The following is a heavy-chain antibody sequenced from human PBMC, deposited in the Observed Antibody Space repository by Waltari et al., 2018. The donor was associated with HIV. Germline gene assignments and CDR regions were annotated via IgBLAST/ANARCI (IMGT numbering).Heavy chain of an antibody. J-gene: IGHJ5*02. CDR3: VKDGGSYSGLFHP. CDR2: ISTRGTTT. V-gene: IGHV3-23*01. Sequence: EVDLLESGGDSVQPGGSLRLSGSASGFTFGSFAMYWFRQAPGKGLQWLSYISTRGTTTYYAESVKGRFTVSRDNSRYTMSLQMDSLRVEDTAIYYCVKDGGSYSGLFHPWGPGTLVIVSS. CDR1: GFTFGSFA. D-gene: IGHD1-26*01.